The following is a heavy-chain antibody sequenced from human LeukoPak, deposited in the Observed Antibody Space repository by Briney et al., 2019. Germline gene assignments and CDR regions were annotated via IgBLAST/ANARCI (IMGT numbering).Heavy chain of an antibody. Sequence: SETLSLTCAVSGGSFSGHYCSWIRQAPGKGLEWIGEIEHSGTADSNPSLKRRVTISVDTSKNEFSLRLNSVTAADTSVYYCARGVYGTTATFEFWGQGTLVTVSS. J-gene: IGHJ4*02. CDR2: IEHSGTA. D-gene: IGHD1-7*01. V-gene: IGHV4-34*01. CDR3: ARGVYGTTATFEF. CDR1: GGSFSGHY.